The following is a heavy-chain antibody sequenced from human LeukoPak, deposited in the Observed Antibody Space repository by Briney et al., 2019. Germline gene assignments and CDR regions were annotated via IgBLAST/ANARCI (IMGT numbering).Heavy chain of an antibody. V-gene: IGHV4-34*01. D-gene: IGHD1-14*01. J-gene: IGHJ5*02. CDR3: ARGRKKNSIAPGPWFDP. CDR2: INHSGST. Sequence: PSETLSLTCAVYGGSFSGYYWSWIRQPPGKGLEWIGEINHSGSTNYNPSLKSRVTISVDTSKNQFSLKLSSVTAADTDVYYCARGRKKNSIAPGPWFDPWGQGTLVTVSS. CDR1: GGSFSGYY.